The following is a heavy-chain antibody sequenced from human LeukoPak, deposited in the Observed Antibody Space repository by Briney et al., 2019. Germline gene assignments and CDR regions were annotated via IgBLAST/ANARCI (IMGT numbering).Heavy chain of an antibody. J-gene: IGHJ3*02. D-gene: IGHD3-3*01. Sequence: PGGSLRLSCAACGFTFSNYWMSWVRQAPGKGLEWVANIKQDGSEKYYVDSVKGRFTISRDHAKNSLYLQMNSLRAEDTAVYYCARVHHYDFWSGSWRDHDAFDIWGQGTMVTVSS. CDR1: GFTFSNYW. CDR3: ARVHHYDFWSGSWRDHDAFDI. CDR2: IKQDGSEK. V-gene: IGHV3-7*01.